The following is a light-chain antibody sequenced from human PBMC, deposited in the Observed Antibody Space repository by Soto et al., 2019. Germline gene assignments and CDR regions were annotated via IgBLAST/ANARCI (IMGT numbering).Light chain of an antibody. CDR2: LVS. J-gene: IGKJ1*01. Sequence: IVMTQSPLSLSVTPGEPASISCRSSESLLHSIGYNYLDWYQQKPGQSPQLLIYLVSNRASGAPGMSSGCGAGRDCTLKTISVDADDVGVYYGKQGQASPTFGRGTKVEIK. CDR1: ESLLHSIGYNY. V-gene: IGKV2-28*01. CDR3: KQGQASPT.